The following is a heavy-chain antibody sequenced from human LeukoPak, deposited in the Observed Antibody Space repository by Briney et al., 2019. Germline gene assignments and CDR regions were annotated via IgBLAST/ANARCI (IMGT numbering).Heavy chain of an antibody. CDR3: ASSLYYYTSGAGFDY. J-gene: IGHJ4*02. D-gene: IGHD3-10*01. Sequence: SETLSLTCTVSGASIRIYYWSWIRQPAGKGLEWIGRISASGNTDHNPSLKSRVTMSVDTSKNQVSLNLNSVTAADTAVYYCASSLYYYTSGAGFDYWGQGTLVTVSA. V-gene: IGHV4-4*07. CDR2: ISASGNT. CDR1: GASIRIYY.